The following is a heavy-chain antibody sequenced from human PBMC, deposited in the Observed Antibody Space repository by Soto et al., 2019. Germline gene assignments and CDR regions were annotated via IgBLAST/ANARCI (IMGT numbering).Heavy chain of an antibody. J-gene: IGHJ6*02. CDR1: GFTFSSYA. CDR2: ISYDGSNK. D-gene: IGHD3-3*01. Sequence: GGSLRLSCAASGFTFSSYAMHWVRQAPGKGLEWVAVISYDGSNKYYADSVKGRFTISRDNSKNTLYLQMNSLRAEDTAVYYCARVGILGGFGVVIFAYGMDVWGQGTTVTVSS. CDR3: ARVGILGGFGVVIFAYGMDV. V-gene: IGHV3-30-3*01.